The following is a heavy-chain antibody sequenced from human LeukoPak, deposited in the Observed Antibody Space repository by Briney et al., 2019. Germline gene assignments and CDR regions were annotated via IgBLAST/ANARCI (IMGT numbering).Heavy chain of an antibody. D-gene: IGHD3-10*01. V-gene: IGHV3-7*01. Sequence: GGSLRLSCAASGFTFSSYWMSWVRQAPGKGLEWVANIKQDGSEKYYVDSVKGRFTMSRDNAKNSLYLQMNSLRAEDTAVYYWARVGGGRLWFGERRFIRKFDYGGQGPLVTVS. J-gene: IGHJ4*02. CDR2: IKQDGSEK. CDR3: ARVGGGRLWFGERRFIRKFDY. CDR1: GFTFSSYW.